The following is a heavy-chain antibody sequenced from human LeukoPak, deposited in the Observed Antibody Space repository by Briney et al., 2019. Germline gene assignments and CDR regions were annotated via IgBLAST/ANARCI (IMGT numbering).Heavy chain of an antibody. D-gene: IGHD5-12*01. V-gene: IGHV4-39*01. Sequence: SETLSLTCTVSAGSFISSSHHWGWIRQSPGKGLEWIGSVYYGRTTYYNPSLDGRVTVSLDTSANQFSLQLNSVTAADTAVYYCVRHDGRGGATMGAFDSWGQGSLVTVSS. CDR2: VYYGRTT. CDR3: VRHDGRGGATMGAFDS. J-gene: IGHJ5*01. CDR1: AGSFISSSHH.